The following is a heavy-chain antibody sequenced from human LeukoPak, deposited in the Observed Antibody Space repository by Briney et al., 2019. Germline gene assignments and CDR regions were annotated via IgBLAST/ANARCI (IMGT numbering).Heavy chain of an antibody. D-gene: IGHD3-3*01. CDR2: IYYGGNT. J-gene: IGHJ4*02. V-gene: IGHV4-39*01. Sequence: PSETLSLTCSVSGGSISNSSFYWGWVRQPPGKGLEWIGSIYYGGNTYYKPSLKSRVTISVDTSKNQFSLKLNSVTAADTAVYYCARYDSRGSASTKFDYWGPGIQVTVSS. CDR1: GGSISNSSFY. CDR3: ARYDSRGSASTKFDY.